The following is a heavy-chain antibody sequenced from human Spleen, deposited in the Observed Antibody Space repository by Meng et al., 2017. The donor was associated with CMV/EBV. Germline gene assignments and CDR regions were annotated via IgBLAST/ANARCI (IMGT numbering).Heavy chain of an antibody. CDR1: FSIYS. CDR3: TTVKITIFGVVIWGFDY. CDR2: IKSKTDGGTT. V-gene: IGHV3-15*01. Sequence: FSIYSMSWVRQAPGKGLEWVGRIKSKTDGGTTDYAAPVKGRFTISRDDSKNTLYLQMNSLKTEDTAVYYCTTVKITIFGVVIWGFDYWGQGTLVTVSS. J-gene: IGHJ4*02. D-gene: IGHD3-3*01.